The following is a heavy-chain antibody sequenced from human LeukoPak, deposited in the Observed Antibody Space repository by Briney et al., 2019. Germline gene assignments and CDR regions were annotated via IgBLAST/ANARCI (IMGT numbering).Heavy chain of an antibody. CDR1: GFTVSSNY. CDR3: AKDGGLWVSAHWGDS. J-gene: IGHJ4*02. V-gene: IGHV3-23*01. Sequence: GGSLRLSCAASGFTVSSNYMSGVRQAPGKGLEWVSTITTSDGNTYYADSVKGRFTVSRDNSKNTLFLQMNSLRAEDTAVYYCAKDGGLWVSAHWGDSWGRGTLVTVSS. CDR2: ITTSDGNT. D-gene: IGHD7-27*01.